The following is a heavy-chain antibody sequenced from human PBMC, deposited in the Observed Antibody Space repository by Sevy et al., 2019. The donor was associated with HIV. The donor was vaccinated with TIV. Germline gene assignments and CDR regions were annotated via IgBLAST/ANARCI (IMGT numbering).Heavy chain of an antibody. CDR2: ISGSGGST. CDR3: AKDGEGSSGWYRWFDY. CDR1: GFTFSSYA. J-gene: IGHJ4*02. D-gene: IGHD6-19*01. Sequence: GGSLRLSCAASGFTFSSYAMSWVRQAPGKGLEWVSAISGSGGSTYYADSVKGRFTISRDNSKNTLYLQMNSLGAEATAVYYCAKDGEGSSGWYRWFDYWGQGTLVTVSS. V-gene: IGHV3-23*01.